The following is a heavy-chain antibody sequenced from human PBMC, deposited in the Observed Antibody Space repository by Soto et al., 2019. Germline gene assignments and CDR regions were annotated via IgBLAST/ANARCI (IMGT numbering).Heavy chain of an antibody. CDR3: ARAREDGYKTSTFDY. CDR2: IIPIFGTA. Sequence: GASVKVSCKASGGTFSSYAISWVRQAPGQGLEWMGGIIPIFGTANYAQKFQGRVTITADESTSTAYMELSSLRSEDTAVYYCARAREDGYKTSTFDYWGQGTLVTVSS. J-gene: IGHJ4*02. V-gene: IGHV1-69*13. D-gene: IGHD5-12*01. CDR1: GGTFSSYA.